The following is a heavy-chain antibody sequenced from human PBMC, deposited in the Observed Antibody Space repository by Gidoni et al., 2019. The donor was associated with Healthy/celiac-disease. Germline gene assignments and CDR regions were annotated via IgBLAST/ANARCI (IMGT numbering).Heavy chain of an antibody. CDR3: ARDRPVLLWFGELFQEDYYYGMDV. D-gene: IGHD3-10*01. CDR1: GYTFTGYY. J-gene: IGHJ6*02. Sequence: QVQLVQSGAEVKKPGASVKVSCKASGYTFTGYYLHWVRQAPGQGLEWMGWLNPNSGGTNYAQKFQGWGTMTRDTSISTAYMELSRLRSDDTAVYYCARDRPVLLWFGELFQEDYYYGMDVWGQGTTVTVSS. V-gene: IGHV1-2*04. CDR2: LNPNSGGT.